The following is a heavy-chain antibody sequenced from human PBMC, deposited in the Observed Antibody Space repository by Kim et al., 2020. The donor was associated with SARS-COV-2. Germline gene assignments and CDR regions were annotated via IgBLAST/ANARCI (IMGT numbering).Heavy chain of an antibody. CDR1: GYTFTSYG. J-gene: IGHJ6*02. CDR2: ISAYNGNT. Sequence: ASVKVSCKASGYTFTSYGISWARQAPGQGLEWMGWISAYNGNTNYAQKLQGRVTMTTDTSTSTAYMELRSLRSDDTAVYYCARCDVVVVPAAIGRGGAYYYYGMDVWGQGTTVTVSS. D-gene: IGHD2-2*01. CDR3: ARCDVVVVPAAIGRGGAYYYYGMDV. V-gene: IGHV1-18*01.